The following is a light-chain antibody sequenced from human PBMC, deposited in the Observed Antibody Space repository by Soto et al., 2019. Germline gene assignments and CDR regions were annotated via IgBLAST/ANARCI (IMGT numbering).Light chain of an antibody. CDR2: INSDGSH. Sequence: QSVLTQPPSASASLGASVRLTCTLNSGRSSYAIAWHQQQPEKGPQYLMKINSDGSHSKGGGIPDRFSGSSSGAERYLAISSLQSEDEADYYCQAWGTGMVFGGGTKLTVL. CDR3: QAWGTGMV. V-gene: IGLV4-69*01. J-gene: IGLJ2*01. CDR1: SGRSSYA.